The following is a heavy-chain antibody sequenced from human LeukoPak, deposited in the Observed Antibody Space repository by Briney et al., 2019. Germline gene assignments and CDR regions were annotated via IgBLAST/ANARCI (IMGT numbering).Heavy chain of an antibody. J-gene: IGHJ4*02. D-gene: IGHD5-18*01. Sequence: GGSLRLSCAAPGFIFSSYAMSWVRQAPGKGLEWVSTIISGGSTYYADSVKGRFTISRDNSKNTLYLQMNSLRAEDTAVYYCAKRPLTVDTTMAIFDYWGQGTLVTVSS. V-gene: IGHV3-23*01. CDR2: IISGGST. CDR1: GFIFSSYA. CDR3: AKRPLTVDTTMAIFDY.